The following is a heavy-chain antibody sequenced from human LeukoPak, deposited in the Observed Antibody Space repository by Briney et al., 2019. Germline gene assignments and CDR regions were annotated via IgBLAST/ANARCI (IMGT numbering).Heavy chain of an antibody. V-gene: IGHV3-7*01. CDR2: ISQDGSEK. J-gene: IGHJ4*02. CDR1: GFTFSTYW. CDR3: ANYLLADFQYCEVRLGY. D-gene: IGHD2/OR15-2a*01. Sequence: GGSLRLSCEASGFTFSTYWMNWVRRAPGKGLEWVATISQDGSEKNYVASVQGRFTISSDNSKNSLYLQMSSLRADDSAVCDCANYLLADFQYCEVRLGYWGQGTLVTVSS.